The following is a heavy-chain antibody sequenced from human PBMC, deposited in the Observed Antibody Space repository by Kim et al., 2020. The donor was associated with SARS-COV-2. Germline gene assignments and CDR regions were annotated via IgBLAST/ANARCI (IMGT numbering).Heavy chain of an antibody. CDR2: ISYDGSNK. Sequence: GGSLRLSCAASGFTFSSYAMHWVRQAPGKGLEWVAVISYDGSNKYYADSVKGRFTISRDNSKNTLYLQMNSLRAEDTAVYYCARDGVYSGSYNELYGMDVWGQGTTVTVSS. V-gene: IGHV3-30*04. CDR1: GFTFSSYA. D-gene: IGHD1-26*01. CDR3: ARDGVYSGSYNELYGMDV. J-gene: IGHJ6*02.